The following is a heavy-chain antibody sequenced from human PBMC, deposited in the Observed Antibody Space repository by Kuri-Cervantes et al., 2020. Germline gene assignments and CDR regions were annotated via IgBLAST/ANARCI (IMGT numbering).Heavy chain of an antibody. V-gene: IGHV1-18*01. CDR1: GYTFTSYG. CDR2: ISAYNGNT. Sequence: ASVKVSCKASGYTFTSYGISWVRQAPGQGLEWMGWISAYNGNTNYAQNLQGRVTMTTDTSTNTVYMELRSLRSDDTAVYYCARDRSYYFGMDVWGQGTTVTVSS. J-gene: IGHJ6*02. CDR3: ARDRSYYFGMDV.